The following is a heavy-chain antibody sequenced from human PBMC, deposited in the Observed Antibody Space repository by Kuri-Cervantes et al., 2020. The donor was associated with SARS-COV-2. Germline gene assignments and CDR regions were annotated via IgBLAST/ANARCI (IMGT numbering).Heavy chain of an antibody. J-gene: IGHJ2*01. CDR3: ARESRDAYNLGSFDL. CDR1: GFTFSSYE. CDR2: ISSSGSAI. D-gene: IGHD5-24*01. Sequence: GGSLRLSCAASGFTFSSYEMHWVRQAPGKGLEWVSYISSSGSAIYYADSVKGRFTISRDNAKNSLYLQMYSLRDEDTAVYYCARESRDAYNLGSFDLWGRGTLVTVSS. V-gene: IGHV3-48*03.